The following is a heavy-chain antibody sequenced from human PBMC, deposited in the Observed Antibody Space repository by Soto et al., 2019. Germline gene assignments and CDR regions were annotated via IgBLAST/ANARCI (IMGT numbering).Heavy chain of an antibody. CDR1: GFTFSSYA. Sequence: EVQLLESGGGLVQPGGSLRLSCAASGFTFSSYAMSWVRQAPGKGLEWVSAISGSGGSTYYAASVKGRFTISRDNSKNTLYLQMYSLSAEDTAVYYCAKLWSGGYDGGLYYFAYWGQGTLVTVSS. CDR3: AKLWSGGYDGGLYYFAY. CDR2: ISGSGGST. J-gene: IGHJ4*02. D-gene: IGHD5-12*01. V-gene: IGHV3-23*01.